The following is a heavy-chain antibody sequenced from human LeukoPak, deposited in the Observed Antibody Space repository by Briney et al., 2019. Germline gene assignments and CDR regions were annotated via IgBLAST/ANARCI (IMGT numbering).Heavy chain of an antibody. D-gene: IGHD5-12*01. J-gene: IGHJ4*02. CDR2: MNPNSCNT. Sequence: SVKVSCKASGYSFTNYDVNWVRQATGQGLEWMGWMNPNSCNTAYAQKFQGRVTMARNTSISTAYMQLSSLRSEDTAVYYCARHSSTSGYDYFDYWGQGILVTVSS. V-gene: IGHV1-8*01. CDR1: GYSFTNYD. CDR3: ARHSSTSGYDYFDY.